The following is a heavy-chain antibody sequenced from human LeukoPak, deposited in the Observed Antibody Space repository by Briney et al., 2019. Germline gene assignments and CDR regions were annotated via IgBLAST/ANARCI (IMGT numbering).Heavy chain of an antibody. CDR2: ISAYNGNT. Sequence: GASVKVSCKAPGYTFTSYGISWVRQAPGQGLEWMGWISAYNGNTNYAQKLQGRVTMTTDTSTSTAYMELRGLRSDDTAVYYCARDLITYSSGWYTFDYWGQGTLVTVSS. J-gene: IGHJ4*02. V-gene: IGHV1-18*01. D-gene: IGHD6-19*01. CDR3: ARDLITYSSGWYTFDY. CDR1: GYTFTSYG.